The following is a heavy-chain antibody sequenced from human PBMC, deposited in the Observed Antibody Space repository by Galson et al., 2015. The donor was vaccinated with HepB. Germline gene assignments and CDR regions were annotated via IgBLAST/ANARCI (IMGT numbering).Heavy chain of an antibody. V-gene: IGHV3-30*18. J-gene: IGHJ4*02. CDR1: GFTFSNYG. CDR2: ILYDGSNK. Sequence: SLRLSCAASGFTFSNYGMHWVRQAPGKGLEWVAVILYDGSNKYYADSVKGRFTISRDNSKNTLYLQMNSLRAEDTALYYCAKDPYLYSALAGTMAGFDYWSQGTLVTVSS. D-gene: IGHD6-19*01. CDR3: AKDPYLYSALAGTMAGFDY.